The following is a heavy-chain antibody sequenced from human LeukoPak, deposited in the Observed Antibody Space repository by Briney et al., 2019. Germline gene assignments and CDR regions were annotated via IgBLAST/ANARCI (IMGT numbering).Heavy chain of an antibody. V-gene: IGHV1-2*02. Sequence: ASVKVSCKASGYTFTNSDINWVRQAPGQGLEWMGWINPNSGGTNYAQKFQGRVTMTRDTSISTAYMELSRLRSDDTAVYYCARGLWSGPDNDYWGQGTLVTVSS. CDR2: INPNSGGT. D-gene: IGHD3-3*01. J-gene: IGHJ4*02. CDR1: GYTFTNSD. CDR3: ARGLWSGPDNDY.